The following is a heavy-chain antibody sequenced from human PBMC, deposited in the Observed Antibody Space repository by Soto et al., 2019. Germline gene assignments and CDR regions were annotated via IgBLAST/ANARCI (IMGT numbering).Heavy chain of an antibody. CDR3: AKETHGSGYGSYFDY. CDR2: ISKDGSTK. CDR1: GFTFSSYG. J-gene: IGHJ4*02. Sequence: AGGSLRLSCAASGFTFSSYGMHWVRQAPGKGLEWVAVISKDGSTKYDADSVKGRFTISRDNSKNTLYLQMNSLRAEDTAVYYCAKETHGSGYGSYFDYWGQGTLVTVSS. D-gene: IGHD3-22*01. V-gene: IGHV3-30*18.